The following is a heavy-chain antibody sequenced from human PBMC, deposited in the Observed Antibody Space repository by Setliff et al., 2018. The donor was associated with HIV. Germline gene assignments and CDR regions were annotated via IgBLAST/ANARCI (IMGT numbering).Heavy chain of an antibody. CDR1: GASFSGYY. CDR3: ARQGNWEFDY. V-gene: IGHV3-7*01. CDR2: IKYDGSEK. J-gene: IGHJ4*02. Sequence: LTCAVYGASFSGYYWSWVRQPPGKGLEWVANIKYDGSEKYYVGSVKGRFTISRDNSKNSLYLQMISLRAEEHALYYCARQGNWEFDYWGQGTLVTVSS. D-gene: IGHD7-27*01.